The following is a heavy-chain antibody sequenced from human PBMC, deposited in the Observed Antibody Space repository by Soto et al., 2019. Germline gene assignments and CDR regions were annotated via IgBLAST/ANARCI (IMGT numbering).Heavy chain of an antibody. V-gene: IGHV4-31*03. Sequence: QVQLQESGPGLVKPSQTLSLTCTVSGGSISSGGYYWSWIRQHPGKGLEWIGYIYYSGSTYYNPSLKSRVTISVDTSKNQFSPKLSSVTAADTAVYYCARAEARPSIVVVVAAINELWFDPWGQGTLVTVSS. J-gene: IGHJ5*02. CDR3: ARAEARPSIVVVVAAINELWFDP. D-gene: IGHD2-15*01. CDR1: GGSISSGGYY. CDR2: IYYSGST.